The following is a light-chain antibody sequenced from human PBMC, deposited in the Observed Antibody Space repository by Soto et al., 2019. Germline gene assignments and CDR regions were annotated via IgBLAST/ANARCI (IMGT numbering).Light chain of an antibody. V-gene: IGKV1-5*03. Sequence: DIQMSQSPSTLSGTVGERVTITCRASQTISSWLAWYQQKPGKAPKLLIYKASTLKSGVPSRFSGSGSGTEFTLTISSLQPDDFATYYCQQYNSYSTFGQGTKVDI. CDR3: QQYNSYST. CDR1: QTISSW. J-gene: IGKJ1*01. CDR2: KAS.